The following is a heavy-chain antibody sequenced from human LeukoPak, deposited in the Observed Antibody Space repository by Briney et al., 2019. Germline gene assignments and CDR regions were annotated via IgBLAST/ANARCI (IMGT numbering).Heavy chain of an antibody. V-gene: IGHV1-69*13. D-gene: IGHD4-17*01. CDR3: ATPFHPSTVTTLHYMDV. CDR1: GGTFSSYA. Sequence: ASVKVSCKASGGTFSSYAISWVRQPPGQGLEWMGGIIPIFGTANYAQKFQGRVTITADESTSTAYMELSSLRSEDTAVYYCATPFHPSTVTTLHYMDVWGKGTTVTVSS. CDR2: IIPIFGTA. J-gene: IGHJ6*03.